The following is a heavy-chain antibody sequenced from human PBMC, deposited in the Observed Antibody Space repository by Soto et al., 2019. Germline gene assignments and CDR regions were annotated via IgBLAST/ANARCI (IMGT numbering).Heavy chain of an antibody. Sequence: SETLSLTCAVYGGSFSGYYWSWIRQPPGKGLEWIGEINHSGSTNYNPSLKSRVTISVDTSKNQFSLKLSSVTAADTAVYYCARGGVVRYFDWFALRAQRTPVTVSA. CDR3: ARGGVVRYFDWFAL. V-gene: IGHV4-34*01. D-gene: IGHD3-9*01. CDR2: INHSGST. CDR1: GGSFSGYY. J-gene: IGHJ5*02.